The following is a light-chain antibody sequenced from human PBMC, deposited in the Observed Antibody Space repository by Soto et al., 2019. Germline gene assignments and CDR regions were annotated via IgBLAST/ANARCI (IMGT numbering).Light chain of an antibody. V-gene: IGLV2-8*01. CDR1: SSDVGGYNY. CDR2: EVS. Sequence: QSVLTQPPSASGSTGQSVTISCTGTSSDVGGYNYVSWYQQHPGKAPKLMIYEVSKRPSGDPDRFSGSKSGNTASLTVSGLQPEDEADYYCSSYAASNDLGVFGTGTKVTVL. CDR3: SSYAASNDLGV. J-gene: IGLJ1*01.